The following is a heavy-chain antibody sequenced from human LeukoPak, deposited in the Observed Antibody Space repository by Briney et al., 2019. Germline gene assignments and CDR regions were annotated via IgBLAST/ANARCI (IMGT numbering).Heavy chain of an antibody. CDR1: GFSFNRYV. D-gene: IGHD6-19*01. Sequence: GGSLRLSCAASGFSFNRYVMTWVRHAPGKGLEWVSTITGSGGSTHYAGSVKGRFTVSRDNSENTLNLQMNSLRVEDTAVYYCARGYSSGFIGAFEIWGQGTMVTVSS. V-gene: IGHV3-23*01. CDR2: ITGSGGST. CDR3: ARGYSSGFIGAFEI. J-gene: IGHJ3*02.